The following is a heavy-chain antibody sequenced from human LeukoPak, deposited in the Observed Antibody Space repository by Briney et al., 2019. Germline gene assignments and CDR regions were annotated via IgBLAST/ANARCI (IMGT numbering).Heavy chain of an antibody. CDR1: GFTFSSYW. CDR3: ARPGGGVVVAATLPYYFDY. Sequence: GGSLRLSCAASGFTFSSYWMSRVRQAPGEGLERVANIKQDGSEKYYVDSVKGRFTISRDNAKNSLYLQMNSLRAEDTAVYYCARPGGGVVVAATLPYYFDYWGQGTLVTVSS. V-gene: IGHV3-7*03. J-gene: IGHJ4*02. CDR2: IKQDGSEK. D-gene: IGHD2-15*01.